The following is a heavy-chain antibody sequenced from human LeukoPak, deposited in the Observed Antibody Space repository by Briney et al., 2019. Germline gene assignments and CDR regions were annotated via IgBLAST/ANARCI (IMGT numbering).Heavy chain of an antibody. V-gene: IGHV1-69*06. D-gene: IGHD2-15*01. J-gene: IGHJ4*02. CDR3: SSGGSNTGPIDY. CDR2: IIPIFGTA. CDR1: GGTFSSYA. Sequence: VASVKVSCKASGGTFSSYAISWVRQAPGQGLEWMGGIIPIFGTANYAQKFQGRVTITADKSTSTAYMELSSLRSEDTAVYYCSSGGSNTGPIDYWGQGTLVTVSS.